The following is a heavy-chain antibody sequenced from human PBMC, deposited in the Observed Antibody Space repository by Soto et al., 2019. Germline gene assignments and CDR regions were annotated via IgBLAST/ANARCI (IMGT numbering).Heavy chain of an antibody. CDR1: GYTFTGYY. CDR2: INPNSGGT. J-gene: IGHJ4*02. D-gene: IGHD3-3*01. V-gene: IGHV1-2*04. CDR3: ARGDFWSVYYDY. Sequence: ASVKVSCKASGYTFTGYYMHWVRQAPGQGLEWMGWINPNSGGTNYAQKFQGWVTMTRDTSISTAYMELSRLRSDDTAVYYCARGDFWSVYYDYWGQGTLVTVSS.